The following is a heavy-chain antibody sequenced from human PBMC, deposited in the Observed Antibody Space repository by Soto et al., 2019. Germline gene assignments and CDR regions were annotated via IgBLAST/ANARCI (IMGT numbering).Heavy chain of an antibody. Sequence: SQTLSLTCAISGDSVSSNSAAWNWTRQSPSRGLEWLGRTYYRSKWYNDYAVSVKSRITINPDTSKNQFSLQLNSVTPEDTAVYYCAKAQYDILTGYYRAPPLDYWGQGTLVTVSS. V-gene: IGHV6-1*01. CDR1: GDSVSSNSAA. CDR2: TYYRSKWYN. J-gene: IGHJ4*02. CDR3: AKAQYDILTGYYRAPPLDY. D-gene: IGHD3-9*01.